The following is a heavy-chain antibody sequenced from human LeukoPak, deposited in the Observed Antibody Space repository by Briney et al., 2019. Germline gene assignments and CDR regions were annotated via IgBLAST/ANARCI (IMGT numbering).Heavy chain of an antibody. Sequence: PSETLSLTCTVSGGSISSTTYYWGWIRQPPGKGLEWIGTIYYSGSTYYNPSVKSRVTLSLDTSKNQLTLKLSSVTAADTAVYYCARLSHYSDSSGYYLGSYYFDYWGQGTLVTVSS. V-gene: IGHV4-39*01. CDR1: GGSISSTTYY. CDR2: IYYSGST. D-gene: IGHD3-22*01. CDR3: ARLSHYSDSSGYYLGSYYFDY. J-gene: IGHJ4*02.